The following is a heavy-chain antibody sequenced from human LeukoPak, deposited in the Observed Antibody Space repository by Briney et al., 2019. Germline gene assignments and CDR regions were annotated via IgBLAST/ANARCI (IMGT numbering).Heavy chain of an antibody. CDR3: ATRGY. J-gene: IGHJ4*02. CDR2: IYNSESN. Sequence: PSETLSLTCTVSGGSISSDYWQWSRQPPGKGLEWIGYIYNSESNNYNPSLKSRVTISIDTSKNQFSLKLTSVTAADTAVYYCATRGYWGQGTLVTVSS. V-gene: IGHV4-59*08. D-gene: IGHD3-10*01. CDR1: GGSISSDY.